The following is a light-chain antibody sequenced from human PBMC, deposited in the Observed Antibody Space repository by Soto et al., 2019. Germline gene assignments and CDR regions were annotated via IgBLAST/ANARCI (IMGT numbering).Light chain of an antibody. Sequence: IQITQSASSVSASVGDRVTITCRASQGISSYLNWYQQKPGKAPKLLIYAASSLQSGVPSRFSGSGSGTDFTLTISSLQPEDFATYYCQQSYSTPPTFGQGTKVDI. CDR1: QGISSY. V-gene: IGKV1-39*01. CDR3: QQSYSTPPT. J-gene: IGKJ1*01. CDR2: AAS.